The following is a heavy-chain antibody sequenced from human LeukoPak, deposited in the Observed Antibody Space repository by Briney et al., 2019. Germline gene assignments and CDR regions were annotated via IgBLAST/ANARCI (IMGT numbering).Heavy chain of an antibody. CDR1: GFTFSSYA. CDR2: ISISGGRT. J-gene: IGHJ4*02. V-gene: IGHV3-23*01. CDR3: AKEMGPATAIHFDY. D-gene: IGHD2-2*02. Sequence: PGGSLRFSCAASGFTFSSYAMSWVRQAPGKGLEWVSVISISGGRTYSADSVKGRFTISRDNSKNTLYLQMNSLRVEDTAVYYCAKEMGPATAIHFDYWGQGTLVTVSS.